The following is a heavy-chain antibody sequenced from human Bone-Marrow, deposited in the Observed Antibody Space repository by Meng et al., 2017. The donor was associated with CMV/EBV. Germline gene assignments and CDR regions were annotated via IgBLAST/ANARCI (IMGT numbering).Heavy chain of an antibody. CDR2: ISSSGSTI. D-gene: IGHD3-10*01. CDR3: AREARSGSVYFDY. J-gene: IGHJ4*02. CDR1: GFTFSSYE. V-gene: IGHV3-48*03. Sequence: GESLKISCAASGFTFSSYEMNWVRQAPGKGLEWVSYISSSGSTIYYADFVKGRFTISRDNAKKSLYLQMNSLRAGDPAVYYCAREARSGSVYFDYWGQGTLVTVSS.